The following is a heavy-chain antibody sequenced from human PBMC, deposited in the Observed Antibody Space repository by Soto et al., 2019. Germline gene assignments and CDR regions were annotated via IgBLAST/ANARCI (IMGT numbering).Heavy chain of an antibody. D-gene: IGHD1-1*01. Sequence: QVQLQESGPGLVKPSETLSLTCSISGDSISNYYWSWIRQPPGKGLEWIGYIYYSGSTSYNPSLKSRVTISVATSKNQFSLNLTSVTAADTAVYYCARPHNWGGYAFDFWGQGKMVTVSS. J-gene: IGHJ3*01. CDR3: ARPHNWGGYAFDF. CDR1: GDSISNYY. V-gene: IGHV4-59*01. CDR2: IYYSGST.